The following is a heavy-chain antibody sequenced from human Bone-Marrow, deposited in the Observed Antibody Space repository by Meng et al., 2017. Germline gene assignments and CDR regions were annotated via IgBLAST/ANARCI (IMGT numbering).Heavy chain of an antibody. CDR3: ASLYGDSSVWCLDL. D-gene: IGHD4-17*01. CDR2: IYYSGST. Sequence: QVQLREAGPGLVKPPQPLSLTCTVLGGSISSGNHYWSWIRKHPGKGLEYIGYIYYSGSTYYNPSLKSRVIISVDTSKNQFSLRLNSVTAADTAVYYCASLYGDSSVWCLDLWGRGTLVTVSS. J-gene: IGHJ2*01. CDR1: GGSISSGNHY. V-gene: IGHV4-31*03.